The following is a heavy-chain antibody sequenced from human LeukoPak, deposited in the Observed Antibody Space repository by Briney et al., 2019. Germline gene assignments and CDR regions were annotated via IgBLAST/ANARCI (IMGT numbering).Heavy chain of an antibody. D-gene: IGHD3-22*01. CDR1: GGSFSGYY. Sequence: PSETLSLTCAVYGGSFSGYYWSWIRQPPGKGLEWIGEINHSGSTNYNPSLKSRVTISVDTSKNQFSLKLSSVTAADTAVYYCARGRGRYYYDSSGQQFDYWGQGTLVTVSP. J-gene: IGHJ4*02. V-gene: IGHV4-34*01. CDR3: ARGRGRYYYDSSGQQFDY. CDR2: INHSGST.